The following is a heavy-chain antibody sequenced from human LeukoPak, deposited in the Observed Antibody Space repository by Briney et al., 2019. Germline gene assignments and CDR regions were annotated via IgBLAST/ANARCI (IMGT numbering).Heavy chain of an antibody. J-gene: IGHJ3*02. Sequence: GGSLRLPCAASGFTFSSYWMHWVRQAPGKGLVWVSRINTDGSSTSYADSVKGRFTISRDNAKNTLYLQMNSLRAEDTAVYYCARVRYGPGKAFDIWGQGTMVTVSS. CDR2: INTDGSST. V-gene: IGHV3-74*01. D-gene: IGHD3-16*01. CDR3: ARVRYGPGKAFDI. CDR1: GFTFSSYW.